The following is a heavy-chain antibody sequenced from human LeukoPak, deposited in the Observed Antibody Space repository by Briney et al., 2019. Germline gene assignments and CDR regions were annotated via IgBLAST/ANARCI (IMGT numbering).Heavy chain of an antibody. CDR2: IYHSGST. D-gene: IGHD3-22*01. Sequence: GSLRLSCAASGFTFSTYYMSWVRQAPGKGLEWIGEIYHSGSTNYNPSLKSRVTISVDKSKNQFSLKLSSVTAADTAVYYCASLQTYYYDSSGYSPRSNYMDVWGKGTTVTVSS. V-gene: IGHV4-4*02. J-gene: IGHJ6*03. CDR1: GFTFSTYY. CDR3: ASLQTYYYDSSGYSPRSNYMDV.